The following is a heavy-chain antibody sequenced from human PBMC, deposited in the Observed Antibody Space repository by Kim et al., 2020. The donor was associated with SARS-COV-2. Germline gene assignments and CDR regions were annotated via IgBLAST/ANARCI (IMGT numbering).Heavy chain of an antibody. D-gene: IGHD2-21*01. Sequence: GGSLRRSCTTSGFTFTGYAMSWVRQAPGKGLEWVSSIDGSDGTTYYVDSVKGRFTISRDNSKNTLYLQMSTLRADDTAVYYCMKGGWGSIWDHWGQGTLVTVSS. CDR3: MKGGWGSIWDH. CDR1: GFTFTGYA. CDR2: IDGSDGTT. J-gene: IGHJ4*02. V-gene: IGHV3-23*01.